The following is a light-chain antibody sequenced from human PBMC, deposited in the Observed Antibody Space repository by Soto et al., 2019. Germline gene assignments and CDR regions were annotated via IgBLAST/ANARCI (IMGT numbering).Light chain of an antibody. Sequence: DSQVTQAPSTLSASVGDRVTITCRARQNIRSRLAWFHQNPGKAPNLLIYDASSLESGVPQRFSGSGSGTEFHLTISSLHNDDFSYYYAQQYRSYWTFAQGIKVDIK. J-gene: IGKJ1*01. CDR1: QNIRSR. V-gene: IGKV1-5*01. CDR3: QQYRSYWT. CDR2: DAS.